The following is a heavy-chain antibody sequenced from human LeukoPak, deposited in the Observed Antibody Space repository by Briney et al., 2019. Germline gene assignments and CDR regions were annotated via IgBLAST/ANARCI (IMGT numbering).Heavy chain of an antibody. Sequence: SETLSLTRTVSGGSISSSSYYWGWIRQPPGKGLEWIGSIYYSGSTYYNPSLKSRVTISVDTSKNQFSLKLSSVTAADTAVYYCASQTWSSSAYWGQGTLVTVSS. CDR1: GGSISSSSYY. CDR2: IYYSGST. V-gene: IGHV4-39*01. CDR3: ASQTWSSSAY. D-gene: IGHD3-3*01. J-gene: IGHJ4*02.